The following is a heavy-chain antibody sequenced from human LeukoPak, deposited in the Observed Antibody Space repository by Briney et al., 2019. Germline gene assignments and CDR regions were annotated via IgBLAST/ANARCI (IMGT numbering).Heavy chain of an antibody. V-gene: IGHV1-8*01. D-gene: IGHD2-2*01. CDR3: ARNLMYCSSTTCYLAY. CDR1: GYTFTSYD. CDR2: MNPNNGYT. J-gene: IGHJ4*02. Sequence: ASVKVSCKASGYTFTSYDINWVRQATGQGLEWMGLMNPNNGYTVYAQKFQGRVTMTRDTSISTAYLELSSLRSEDTAFYYCARNLMYCSSTTCYLAYWGQGTLVTVAS.